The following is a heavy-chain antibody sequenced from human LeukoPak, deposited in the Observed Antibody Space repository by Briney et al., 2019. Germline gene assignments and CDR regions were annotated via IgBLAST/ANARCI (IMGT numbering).Heavy chain of an antibody. D-gene: IGHD5-18*01. Sequence: PGGSLRLSCAASGFTFSRYWMHWVRQAPGKGLMWVSRISPDGSTTLYADSVKGRFTISRDNAKNSLYLQMNSLRAEDTAVYYCARSSGYSYGYMGADYWGRGTLVTVSS. J-gene: IGHJ4*02. CDR2: ISPDGSTT. CDR3: ARSSGYSYGYMGADY. V-gene: IGHV3-74*03. CDR1: GFTFSRYW.